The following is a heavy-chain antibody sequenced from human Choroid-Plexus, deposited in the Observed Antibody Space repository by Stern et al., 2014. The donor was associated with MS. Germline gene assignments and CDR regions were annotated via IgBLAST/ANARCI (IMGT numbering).Heavy chain of an antibody. D-gene: IGHD6-19*01. J-gene: IGHJ4*02. CDR2: IDWDDEK. CDR1: GFSLSTTGMR. CDR3: ARLGAVGGLDF. V-gene: IGHV2-70*04. Sequence: ESGPALLRPTETLRLTCTFSGFSLSTTGMRVSWIRQPPGKALEWLASIDWDDEKFYNTSLKTRVTISKDTSKNHVVLTMTNVDPVDTATYYCARLGAVGGLDFWGQGTLVTVSS.